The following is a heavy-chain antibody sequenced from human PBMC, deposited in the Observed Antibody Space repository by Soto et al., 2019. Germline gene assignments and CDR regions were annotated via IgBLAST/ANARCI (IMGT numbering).Heavy chain of an antibody. Sequence: SETLSLTCTVSGGSISSGGYYWSWIRQHPGKGLEWIGCIYYSGSTYYNPSLKSRVTISVDTSKNQFSLKLSSVTAADTAVYYCARDGLRGTSWGPNWFDPWGQGTLVTVSS. CDR2: IYYSGST. D-gene: IGHD2-2*01. V-gene: IGHV4-31*03. J-gene: IGHJ5*02. CDR1: GGSISSGGYY. CDR3: ARDGLRGTSWGPNWFDP.